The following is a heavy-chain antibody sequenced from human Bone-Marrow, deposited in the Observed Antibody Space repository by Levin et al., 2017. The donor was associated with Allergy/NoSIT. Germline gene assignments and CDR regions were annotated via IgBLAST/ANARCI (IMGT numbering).Heavy chain of an antibody. J-gene: IGHJ4*02. CDR2: LYHGGKT. Sequence: GGSLRLSCAVSGLTVRTNYMNWVRQAPGKGLEWVSILYHGGKTYYADSVKGRFTISRDSSKNILFLQMNGLRADDTAVYYCATGTYGQPDYWGQGTLVTVSS. CDR1: GLTVRTNY. CDR3: ATGTYGQPDY. D-gene: IGHD3-10*01. V-gene: IGHV3-53*01.